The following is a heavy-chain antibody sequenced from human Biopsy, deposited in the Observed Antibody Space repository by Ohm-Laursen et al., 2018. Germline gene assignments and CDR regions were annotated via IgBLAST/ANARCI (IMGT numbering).Heavy chain of an antibody. J-gene: IGHJ2*01. Sequence: SSVKVSCKASGGTFSSYSITWVRQAPGQGLEWMGGITPIFDINNYAQKFQGRLTITADESTSTAYMELSGLRSEDTAVYYRARANNDAGTYWYLDLWGRGTLVTVS. V-gene: IGHV1-69*01. CDR1: GGTFSSYS. CDR3: ARANNDAGTYWYLDL. D-gene: IGHD1-1*01. CDR2: ITPIFDIN.